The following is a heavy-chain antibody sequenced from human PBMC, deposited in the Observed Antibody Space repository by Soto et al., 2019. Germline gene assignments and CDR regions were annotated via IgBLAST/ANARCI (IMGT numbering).Heavy chain of an antibody. D-gene: IGHD2-15*01. CDR3: ARDGCSGSNCLNWFDP. V-gene: IGHV3-48*01. J-gene: IGHJ5*02. Sequence: EVQLVESGGGLVQPGGSLRLSCAASGFTFSSYSMNWVRQAPGKGLEWVSYISSSSTTKYYADSVKGRFTISRDNTKNSLYLQMISLRTEDTAVDYCARDGCSGSNCLNWFDPWGQGTLVTVSS. CDR1: GFTFSSYS. CDR2: ISSSSTTK.